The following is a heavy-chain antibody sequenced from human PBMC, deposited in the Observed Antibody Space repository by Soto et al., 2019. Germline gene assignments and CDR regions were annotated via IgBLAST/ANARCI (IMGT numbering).Heavy chain of an antibody. CDR1: GFIFSSIA. J-gene: IGHJ6*02. CDR2: ISGSGGST. CDR3: TKDRAPSDV. Sequence: GGSRSLSCSASGFIFSSIAMSWVRQVPGKGLEWVSAISGSGGSTYYADSVKGRFTISRDNSKNTLYLQMNSLRAEDTAVYYCTKDRAPSDVWGQGTTVTVSS. V-gene: IGHV3-23*01.